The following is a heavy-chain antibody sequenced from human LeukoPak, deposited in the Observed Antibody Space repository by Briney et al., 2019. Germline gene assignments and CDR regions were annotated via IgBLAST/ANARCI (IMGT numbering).Heavy chain of an antibody. CDR1: GGSFSGYY. V-gene: IGHV4-38-2*02. Sequence: SETLSLTCAVYGGSFSGYYWGWIRQPPGKGLEWIGSMSHSGSTDYNPSLKSRVTMSVDTSKNQFSLKLSSVTAADTAVYYCARDWGSYRPYYFDYWGQGTLVTVSS. CDR3: ARDWGSYRPYYFDY. J-gene: IGHJ4*02. D-gene: IGHD1-26*01. CDR2: MSHSGST.